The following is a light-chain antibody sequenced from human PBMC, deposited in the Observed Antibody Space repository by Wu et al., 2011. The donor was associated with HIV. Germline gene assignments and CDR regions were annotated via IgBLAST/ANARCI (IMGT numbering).Light chain of an antibody. CDR2: GAS. CDR3: QHYNKIPPLT. V-gene: IGKV3-15*01. Sequence: EIVMTQSPATLPVSPGERATLSCRASQSVSGNLAWYQQKPGQAPRLLIYGASTRATGIPARFSGSGSGTEFTLTISSMQSEDSAIYYCQHYNKIPPLTFGGGPRWRSN. CDR1: QSVSGN. J-gene: IGKJ4*01.